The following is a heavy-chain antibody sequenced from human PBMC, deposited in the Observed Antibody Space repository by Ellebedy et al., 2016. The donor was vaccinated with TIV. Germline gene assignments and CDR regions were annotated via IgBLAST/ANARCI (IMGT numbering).Heavy chain of an antibody. Sequence: PSETLSLTCTVSGASIMGYYWTWIRQSPGKGLEWIGNVDYSGSTKYNPFLKSRVTISVDRSKNQYSLKLTSATAADTAVYFCTRDGVDGMDIWGQGTTVAVSS. V-gene: IGHV4-59*01. D-gene: IGHD2-15*01. CDR2: VDYSGST. CDR1: GASIMGYY. J-gene: IGHJ6*02. CDR3: TRDGVDGMDI.